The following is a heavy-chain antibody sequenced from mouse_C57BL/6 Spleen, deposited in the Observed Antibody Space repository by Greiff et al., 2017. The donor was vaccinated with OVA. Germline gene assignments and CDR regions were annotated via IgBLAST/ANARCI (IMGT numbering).Heavy chain of an antibody. J-gene: IGHJ2*01. CDR2: IDPSDSET. CDR1: GYTFTSYW. Sequence: QVQLQQPGAELVRPGSSVKLSCKASGYTFTSYWMHWVKQRPIPGLEWIGNIDPSDSETHYNQKFKDKATLTVDKSSSTAYMQLSSLTSEDSAVYYCARDYYGSSSLDYWGQGTTLTVSS. CDR3: ARDYYGSSSLDY. D-gene: IGHD1-1*01. V-gene: IGHV1-52*01.